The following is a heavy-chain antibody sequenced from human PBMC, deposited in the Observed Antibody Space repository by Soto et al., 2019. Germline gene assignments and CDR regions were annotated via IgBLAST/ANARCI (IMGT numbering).Heavy chain of an antibody. J-gene: IGHJ6*03. D-gene: IGHD4-4*01. CDR3: AKSTVTTVGGYYYYYMDV. Sequence: PGGSLRLSCAAPGFTFSSYAMSWVRQAPGKGLEWVSAISGSGGSTYYADSVKGRFTISRDNSKNTLYLQMNSLRAEDTAVYYCAKSTVTTVGGYYYYYMDVWGKGTTVTVSS. CDR2: ISGSGGST. CDR1: GFTFSSYA. V-gene: IGHV3-23*01.